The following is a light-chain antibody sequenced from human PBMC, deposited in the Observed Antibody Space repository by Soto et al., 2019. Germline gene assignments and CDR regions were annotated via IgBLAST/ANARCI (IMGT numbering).Light chain of an antibody. V-gene: IGLV1-51*01. CDR2: DNN. J-gene: IGLJ2*01. CDR1: SSNIGNNY. CDR3: GTWDLRLSAAV. Sequence: QSVLTQPPSVSAAPGQRVTISCSGSSSNIGNNYVSWYQQFPGTAPKLLIYDNNKRTAGIPDRFSGSKSGTSATLGITGLQTGDEAEYYCGTWDLRLSAAVFGGGTQLNVL.